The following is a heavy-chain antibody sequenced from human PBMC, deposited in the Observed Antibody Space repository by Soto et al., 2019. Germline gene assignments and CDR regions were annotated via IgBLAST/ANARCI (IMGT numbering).Heavy chain of an antibody. CDR2: VSGSGDSATGDRT. Sequence: LRLSCAASGFTFSDYGMSWVRQAPGKGLEWVSGVSGSGDSATGDRTYYADSVKGRFTISRDNSKNTLYLQMNSLTAEDTAVYYCAKDERGVIADYFDCWGQGXLVTVYS. D-gene: IGHD3-10*01. CDR1: GFTFSDYG. CDR3: AKDERGVIADYFDC. V-gene: IGHV3-23*01. J-gene: IGHJ4*01.